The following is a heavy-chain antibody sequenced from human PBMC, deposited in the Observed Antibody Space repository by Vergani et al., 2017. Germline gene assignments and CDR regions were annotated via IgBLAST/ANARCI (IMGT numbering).Heavy chain of an antibody. CDR2: IIPILGIA. Sequence: QVQLVHSGAEVKKPGSSVKVSCKASGGTFSSYTISWVRQAPGQGLEWMGRIIPILGIANYAQKFQGRVTITADKSTSTAYMELSSLRSEDTAVYYCAREIVRGITMIVVVTDWFDPWGQGTLVTVSS. J-gene: IGHJ5*02. CDR1: GGTFSSYT. D-gene: IGHD3-22*01. CDR3: AREIVRGITMIVVVTDWFDP. V-gene: IGHV1-69*04.